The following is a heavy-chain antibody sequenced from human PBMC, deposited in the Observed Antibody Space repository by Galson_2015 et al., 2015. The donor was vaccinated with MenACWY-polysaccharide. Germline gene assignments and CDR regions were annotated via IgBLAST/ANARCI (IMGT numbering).Heavy chain of an antibody. CDR1: GFTFSNYW. D-gene: IGHD1-26*01. CDR3: ARVEKYSGSYYILH. V-gene: IGHV3-7*03. J-gene: IGHJ4*02. CDR2: IKKDGSEK. Sequence: SLRLTCAASGFTFSNYWMTWVRQAPGKGLEWVANIKKDGSEKYYVDSVKGRFTISRDNALYLQMNSLRAEDTAVYYCARVEKYSGSYYILHWGQGTLVTVSS.